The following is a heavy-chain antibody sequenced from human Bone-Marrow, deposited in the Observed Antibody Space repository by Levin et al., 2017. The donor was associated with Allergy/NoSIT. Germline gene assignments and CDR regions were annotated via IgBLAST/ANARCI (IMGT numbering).Heavy chain of an antibody. J-gene: IGHJ6*02. Sequence: AGGSLRLSCKASGYTFTGYYMHWVRQAPGQGLEWMGWINPNSGGTNYAQKFQGRVTMTRDTSISTAYMELSRLRSDDTAVYYCARDQVGYDCWSGYLTIDGMDVWGQGTTVTVSS. CDR1: GYTFTGYY. D-gene: IGHD3-3*01. V-gene: IGHV1-2*02. CDR2: INPNSGGT. CDR3: ARDQVGYDCWSGYLTIDGMDV.